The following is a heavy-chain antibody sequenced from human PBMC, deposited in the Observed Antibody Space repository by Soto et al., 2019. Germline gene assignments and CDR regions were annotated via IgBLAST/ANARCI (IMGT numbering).Heavy chain of an antibody. J-gene: IGHJ6*02. Sequence: GGSLRLSCAASGFRFCSYGVSWVRQAQGKGLEWVSGISGRGGSTYYADSVKGQFTISRDNSKNTLYLQMSSLRAEDTAVYYCAKEFPVGFYNSGPRIYFKIYGVDVWGQGTTVTVSS. CDR1: GFRFCSYG. CDR2: ISGRGGST. V-gene: IGHV3-23*01. CDR3: AKEFPVGFYNSGPRIYFKIYGVDV. D-gene: IGHD3-22*01.